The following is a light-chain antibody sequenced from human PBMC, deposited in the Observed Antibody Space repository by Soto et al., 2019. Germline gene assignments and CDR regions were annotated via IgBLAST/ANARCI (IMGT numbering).Light chain of an antibody. CDR1: ESVRSN. Sequence: EVVMTQSPATLSVSPGERAPLSYRASESVRSNLAWYQQRPAQVPSLLXSDAFTRANGVPARFSGSGSGTDLTLTIDNVEPEDCAIYDYQQRQYWPPITFGRGTRLEIK. V-gene: IGKV3D-15*01. J-gene: IGKJ5*01. CDR2: DAF. CDR3: QQRQYWPPIT.